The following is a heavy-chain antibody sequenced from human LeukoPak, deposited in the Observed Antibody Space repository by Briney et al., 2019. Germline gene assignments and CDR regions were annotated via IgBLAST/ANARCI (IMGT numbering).Heavy chain of an antibody. D-gene: IGHD3-9*01. V-gene: IGHV4-38-2*02. CDR2: IYHSGST. J-gene: IGHJ4*02. CDR1: GYSISSGYY. Sequence: SETLSLTCTVSGYSISSGYYWGWIRQPPGKGLEWIGSIYHSGSTYYNPSLKSRVTISVDTSKNQFSLKLSSVTAADTAVYYCARAVAGYDILTGYPEYYFDYWGQGTLVTVSS. CDR3: ARAVAGYDILTGYPEYYFDY.